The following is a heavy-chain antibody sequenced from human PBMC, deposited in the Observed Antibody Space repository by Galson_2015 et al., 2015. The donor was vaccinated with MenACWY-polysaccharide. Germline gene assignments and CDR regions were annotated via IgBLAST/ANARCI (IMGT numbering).Heavy chain of an antibody. D-gene: IGHD4-17*01. CDR1: GYSFNDNY. CDR2: IHPKGGGT. CDR3: ATPGGRDY. Sequence: SVKVSCKASGYSFNDNYIHWVRQAPGQGLEWMGWIHPKGGGTQYAQKFQGRVTMTRDTSISTSYMELSRLRPDDTAVYYCATPGGRDYWGQGTRVTVSS. V-gene: IGHV1-2*02. J-gene: IGHJ3*01.